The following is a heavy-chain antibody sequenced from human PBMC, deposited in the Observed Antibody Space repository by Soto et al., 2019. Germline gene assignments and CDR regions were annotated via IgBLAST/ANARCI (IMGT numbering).Heavy chain of an antibody. CDR3: ARVRAAYCSSTSCYYDSYYYYYGMDV. J-gene: IGHJ6*02. CDR1: GGSFSGYY. Sequence: SETLSLTCAVYGGSFSGYYWSWIRQPPGKGLEWIGYIYYSGSTNYNPSLKSRVTISVDTSKNQFSLKLSSVTAADTAVYYCARVRAAYCSSTSCYYDSYYYYYGMDVWGQGTTVTVSS. V-gene: IGHV4-59*01. CDR2: IYYSGST. D-gene: IGHD2-2*01.